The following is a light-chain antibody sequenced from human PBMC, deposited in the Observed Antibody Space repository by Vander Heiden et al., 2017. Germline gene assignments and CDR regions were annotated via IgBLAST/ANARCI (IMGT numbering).Light chain of an antibody. Sequence: DIEMTQSPLSLPVSPGEPASISCRSSQSLLNSNGYNYLDWYLQKPGQSPQLLIYLGSNRASGVPDRFSGSGSGTEFTLKISRLEAEDVGVYYCMQALHYPPTFGQGTKLEIK. CDR1: QSLLNSNGYNY. CDR3: MQALHYPPT. CDR2: LGS. V-gene: IGKV2-28*01. J-gene: IGKJ2*01.